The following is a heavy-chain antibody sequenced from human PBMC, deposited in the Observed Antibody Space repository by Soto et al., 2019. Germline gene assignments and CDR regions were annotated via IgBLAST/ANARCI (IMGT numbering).Heavy chain of an antibody. Sequence: QVQLVQSGAEVKTPGASVKVSCKASGYTFTNYAIHWVRQAPGQSLEWMGWINVGNGNTKYSQKFQGRVTITRDTSASTAYIAYMELSSLGSVDTAVYYCATSTSAWYDYWGQGTLVTVSS. CDR1: GYTFTNYA. D-gene: IGHD6-19*01. CDR3: ATSTSAWYDY. V-gene: IGHV1-3*01. J-gene: IGHJ4*02. CDR2: INVGNGNT.